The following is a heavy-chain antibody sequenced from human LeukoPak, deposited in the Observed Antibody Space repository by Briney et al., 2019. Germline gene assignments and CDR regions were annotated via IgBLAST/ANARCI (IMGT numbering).Heavy chain of an antibody. CDR1: GGSISSSNW. Sequence: SGTLSLTCAVSGGSISSSNWWSWVRQPPGKGLEWIGEIYHSGSTNYNPSLKSRVTISVDKSKNQFSLKLSSVTAADTAVYYCARDPIAAAAYYMDVWGKGTTVTVSS. CDR2: IYHSGST. CDR3: ARDPIAAAAYYMDV. D-gene: IGHD6-13*01. V-gene: IGHV4-4*02. J-gene: IGHJ6*03.